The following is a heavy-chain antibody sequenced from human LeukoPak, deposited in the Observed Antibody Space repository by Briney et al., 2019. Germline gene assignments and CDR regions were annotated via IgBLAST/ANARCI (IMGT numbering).Heavy chain of an antibody. Sequence: SETLSLTCTVSGASVSSDYWSWIRQSPGKGLEWIGYIYHSGHTMSNPSLKSRVSLSLDTSNNQFSLKLSSVTAADTAVYYCARHPFQYPFDHWGQGAVVSVSS. CDR2: IYHSGHT. CDR1: GASVSSDY. V-gene: IGHV4-59*08. D-gene: IGHD2/OR15-2a*01. CDR3: ARHPFQYPFDH. J-gene: IGHJ5*02.